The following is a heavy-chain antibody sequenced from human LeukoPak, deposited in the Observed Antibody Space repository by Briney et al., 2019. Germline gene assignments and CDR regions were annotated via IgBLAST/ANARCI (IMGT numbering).Heavy chain of an antibody. J-gene: IGHJ4*02. CDR1: GFTFSSYA. V-gene: IGHV3-23*01. Sequence: GGSLRLSCAASGFTFSSYAMSWVRQAPGKGLEWVSAVSSSGGDTYYADSVKGRFTISRDNSKNTLYLQMNSLRAEDTAVYYCAKGSGSYKGIDYWGQGTLVTVSS. CDR3: AKGSGSYKGIDY. D-gene: IGHD3-10*01. CDR2: VSSSGGDT.